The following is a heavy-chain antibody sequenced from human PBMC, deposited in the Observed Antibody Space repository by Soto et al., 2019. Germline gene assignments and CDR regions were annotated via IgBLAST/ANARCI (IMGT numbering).Heavy chain of an antibody. CDR3: ARYGSITMVRGVPAPGAFDY. V-gene: IGHV3-11*01. J-gene: IGHJ4*02. Sequence: GGSLRLSCAASGFTFSDYYMSWIRQAPGKGLEWVSYISSSGSTIYYADSVKGRFTISRDNAKNSLYLQMNSLRAEDTAVYYCARYGSITMVRGVPAPGAFDYWGQGTLVTVSS. CDR1: GFTFSDYY. CDR2: ISSSGSTI. D-gene: IGHD3-10*01.